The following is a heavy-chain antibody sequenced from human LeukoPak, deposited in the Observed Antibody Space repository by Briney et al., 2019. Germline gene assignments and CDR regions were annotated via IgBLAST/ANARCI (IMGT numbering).Heavy chain of an antibody. V-gene: IGHV1-18*01. Sequence: ASVKVSCKASGYTFTSYGITWVRQAPGQGLEWMGWITTYNGNTYYAQNFQGRDTMTADTSTSTAYMEVRSLRSDDTAVYYCARLSPPIGSFCSGGTCYYGGFDPWGQGTLVTVSS. CDR1: GYTFTSYG. CDR3: ARLSPPIGSFCSGGTCYYGGFDP. D-gene: IGHD2-15*01. J-gene: IGHJ5*02. CDR2: ITTYNGNT.